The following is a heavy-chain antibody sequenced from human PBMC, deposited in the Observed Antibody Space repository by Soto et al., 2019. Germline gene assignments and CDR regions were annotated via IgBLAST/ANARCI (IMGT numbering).Heavy chain of an antibody. CDR2: ISYDGSNK. CDR1: GFTFSSYA. J-gene: IGHJ4*02. CDR3: ARAEGGILTGYYCY. V-gene: IGHV3-30-3*01. Sequence: QVQLVESGGGVVQPGRSLRLSCAASGFTFSSYAMHWVRQAPGKGLEWVAVISYDGSNKYYADSVKGRFTISRDNSKNTLYLQMNSLRAEDTAVYYCARAEGGILTGYYCYWGQGTLVTVSS. D-gene: IGHD3-9*01.